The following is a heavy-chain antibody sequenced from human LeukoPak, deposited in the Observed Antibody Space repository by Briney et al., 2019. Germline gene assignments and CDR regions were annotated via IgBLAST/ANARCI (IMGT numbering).Heavy chain of an antibody. D-gene: IGHD3-22*01. J-gene: IGHJ3*02. CDR3: ARQGGITMIVVLITDPFDI. CDR2: ISYTGTT. V-gene: IGHV4-39*01. Sequence: PSETLSLTCNVSGGSISSSSYYWGWIRQPPGKGLEWIGSISYTGTTYYNPSLKSRVTISVDTSKNQFSLKLSSVTAADTAVYYCARQGGITMIVVLITDPFDIWGQGTMVTVSS. CDR1: GGSISSSSYY.